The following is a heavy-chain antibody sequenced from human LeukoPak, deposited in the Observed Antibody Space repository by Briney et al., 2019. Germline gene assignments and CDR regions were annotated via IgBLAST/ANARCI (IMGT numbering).Heavy chain of an antibody. D-gene: IGHD4-11*01. Sequence: GRSLRLSFSASGFIFSDYGMHWVRQAPGKGLEWLAFISYDGRTKNYADSVKGRFTFSRDNSKDTLYLQMNNLRVEDTAVYFCARDVPLTTDYYMDVWGKGSTVTVSS. V-gene: IGHV3-30*04. CDR2: ISYDGRTK. CDR3: ARDVPLTTDYYMDV. J-gene: IGHJ6*03. CDR1: GFIFSDYG.